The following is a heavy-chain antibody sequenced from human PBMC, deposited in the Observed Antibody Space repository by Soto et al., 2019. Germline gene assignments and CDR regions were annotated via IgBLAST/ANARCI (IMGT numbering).Heavy chain of an antibody. D-gene: IGHD6-6*01. J-gene: IGHJ6*02. V-gene: IGHV3-21*01. Sequence: GRSLRLPGVASGFDLTSTGLNWVGHAQGKGLEWVASISGSGNDTFYRHSVKGRFAISRDSAGTSLFLRMDSVKVEDTAVNHCARVHLVAGSAFYCALDVWGPGTAVTVSS. CDR3: ARVHLVAGSAFYCALDV. CDR2: ISGSGNDT. CDR1: GFDLTSTG.